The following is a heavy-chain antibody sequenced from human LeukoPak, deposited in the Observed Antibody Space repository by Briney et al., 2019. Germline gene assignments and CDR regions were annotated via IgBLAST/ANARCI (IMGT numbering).Heavy chain of an antibody. V-gene: IGHV3-66*01. Sequence: GGSLRLSCAASGFSVNNIYMTWVRQAPGKGLEWVSVIYSGDRTFYADSVKGRFTISRDTSKNTVYLQMNSLRPEDTAVYFCARDGEYSRGHGLDYWGQGTLVTV. J-gene: IGHJ4*02. D-gene: IGHD5-18*01. CDR2: IYSGDRT. CDR1: GFSVNNIY. CDR3: ARDGEYSRGHGLDY.